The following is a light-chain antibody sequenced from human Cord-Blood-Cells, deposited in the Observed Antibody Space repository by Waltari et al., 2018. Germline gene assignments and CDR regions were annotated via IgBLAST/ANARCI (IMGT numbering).Light chain of an antibody. CDR3: SSYAGSNNWV. Sequence: QSALTPPPYASGSPGQSVTISCTVTSRDVGGYNYVSWYQQPPGKAPKLMIYEVSKRPSGVPDRFSGSKSGNTASLTVSGLQAEDEADYYCSSYAGSNNWVFGGGTKLTVL. J-gene: IGLJ3*02. CDR2: EVS. CDR1: SRDVGGYNY. V-gene: IGLV2-8*01.